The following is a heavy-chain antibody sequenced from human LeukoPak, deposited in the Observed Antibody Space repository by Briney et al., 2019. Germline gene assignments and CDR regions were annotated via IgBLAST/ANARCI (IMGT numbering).Heavy chain of an antibody. CDR1: GFTFRDYY. D-gene: IGHD3-3*01. V-gene: IGHV3-11*04. J-gene: IGHJ6*03. Sequence: GGSLRLSCAASGFTFRDYYMSWIRQAPGKGLQWVSYISSSGSTIYYADSVKGRFTISRDNAKNSLYLKMNSLRAEDSAVFYSARAAYDFWSAYDGYYYYMDVWGKGTTVTVSS. CDR3: ARAAYDFWSAYDGYYYYMDV. CDR2: ISSSGSTI.